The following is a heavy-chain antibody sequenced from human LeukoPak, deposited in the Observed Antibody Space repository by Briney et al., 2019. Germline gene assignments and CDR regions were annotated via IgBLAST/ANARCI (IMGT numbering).Heavy chain of an antibody. V-gene: IGHV4-39*01. J-gene: IGHJ6*02. CDR2: TYYSGST. CDR3: ARRVTAIDGMDV. Sequence: PSETLSLTCTVSGGSISSSSYYWGWIRQPPGKGLEWIGSTYYSGSTYYNPSLKSRVTISVDTSKNQFSLKLSSVTAADTAVYYCARRVTAIDGMDVWGQGTTVTVSS. CDR1: GGSISSSSYY. D-gene: IGHD5-18*01.